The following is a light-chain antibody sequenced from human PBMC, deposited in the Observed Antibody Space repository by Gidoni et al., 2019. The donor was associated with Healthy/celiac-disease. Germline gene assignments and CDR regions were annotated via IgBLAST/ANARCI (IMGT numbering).Light chain of an antibody. CDR2: DAS. Sequence: EIVLTQSPATLSFSPGERATLSCRASQSVSSYLAWYQQKPGQAPRLLIYDASNRATGIPARFSGSGSGTDLTLTISSLEPEDFAVYYCQQRSNWPFTFGPGTEVDIK. J-gene: IGKJ3*01. CDR1: QSVSSY. CDR3: QQRSNWPFT. V-gene: IGKV3-11*01.